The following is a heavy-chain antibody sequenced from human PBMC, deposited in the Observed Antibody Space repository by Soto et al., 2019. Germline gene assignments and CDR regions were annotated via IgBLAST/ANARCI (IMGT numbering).Heavy chain of an antibody. CDR2: ISAYNGNT. V-gene: IGHV1-18*01. D-gene: IGHD6-13*01. Sequence: ASVXVSFKCSGYTFTSYGIIWVRQAPGQGLEWMGWISAYNGNTNYAQKLQGRVTMTTDTSTSTAYMELRSLRYDDTAVYYCARDTRGDIADRMEYYYYGMEVWGQGTTVTVSS. J-gene: IGHJ6*02. CDR1: GYTFTSYG. CDR3: ARDTRGDIADRMEYYYYGMEV.